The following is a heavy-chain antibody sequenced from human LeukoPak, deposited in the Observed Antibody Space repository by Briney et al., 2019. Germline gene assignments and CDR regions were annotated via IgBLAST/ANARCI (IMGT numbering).Heavy chain of an antibody. CDR1: GGSISSYY. D-gene: IGHD3-22*01. CDR3: ARARGYLAPHYMDV. J-gene: IGHJ6*03. Sequence: PSETLSLTCTVSGGSISSYYWSWIRQPAGKGLEWIGRIYTSGSTNYNPSLKSRVTMSVDTSKKQSSLKLSSVTAADTAVYYCARARGYLAPHYMDVWGKGTTVTVSS. CDR2: IYTSGST. V-gene: IGHV4-4*07.